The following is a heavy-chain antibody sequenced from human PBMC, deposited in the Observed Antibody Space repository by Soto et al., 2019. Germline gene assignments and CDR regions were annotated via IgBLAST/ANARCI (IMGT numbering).Heavy chain of an antibody. CDR2: ISWNSDSI. V-gene: IGHV3-9*01. CDR3: TKDMDDTSGWYGMDS. D-gene: IGHD6-19*01. Sequence: EVQLVESGGDLVQPGRSLRLSCAASGFTFDDYAMHWVRQAPGKGLEWVSSISWNSDSIGYADSVRGRLTSSRDNAKNSLYLQKNSLRGEDTALYYGTKDMDDTSGWYGMDSWGQGTLVTVAS. J-gene: IGHJ4*02. CDR1: GFTFDDYA.